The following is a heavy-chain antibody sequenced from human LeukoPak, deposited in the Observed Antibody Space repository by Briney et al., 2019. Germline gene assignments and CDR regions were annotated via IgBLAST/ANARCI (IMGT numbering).Heavy chain of an antibody. CDR3: ARGVPHARSSGYFDY. CDR2: VHDSGNT. CDR1: GDSISNYY. Sequence: SKTLSLTCSVSGDSISNYYWSWSRQPPGKGLQWIGHVHDSGNTNYNPSLKSRVTISVDTSKNQFSLKLTSVTAADTAVYYCARGVPHARSSGYFDYWGQGTLVTVSS. J-gene: IGHJ4*02. D-gene: IGHD6-6*01. V-gene: IGHV4-59*01.